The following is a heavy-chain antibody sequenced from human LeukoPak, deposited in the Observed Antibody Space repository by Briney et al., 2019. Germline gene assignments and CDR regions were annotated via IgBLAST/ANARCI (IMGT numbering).Heavy chain of an antibody. Sequence: GGSLRLSCAASGFTFSSYGMHWVRQAPGKGLEWVAFIRYDGSNKYYADSVKGRFTISRDNSKNTLYLQMNSLRAEDTAVYYCARDGHILTGYYPNYFDYWGQGTLVTVSS. J-gene: IGHJ4*02. CDR1: GFTFSSYG. D-gene: IGHD3-9*01. CDR3: ARDGHILTGYYPNYFDY. CDR2: IRYDGSNK. V-gene: IGHV3-30*02.